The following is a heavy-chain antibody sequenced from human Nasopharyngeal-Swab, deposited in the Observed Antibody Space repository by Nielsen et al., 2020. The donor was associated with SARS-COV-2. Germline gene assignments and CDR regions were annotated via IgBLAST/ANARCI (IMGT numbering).Heavy chain of an antibody. CDR2: ISSSSSYI. Sequence: GESLKISCAASGFTFSSYSMNWVRQAPGKGLEWVSSISSSSSYIYYADSVKGRFTIFRDSAKNSLYLQMNSLRAEDTAVYYCAREVLRFLEWLPDGSGMDVWGQGTTVTVSS. CDR3: AREVLRFLEWLPDGSGMDV. J-gene: IGHJ6*02. D-gene: IGHD3-3*01. V-gene: IGHV3-21*01. CDR1: GFTFSSYS.